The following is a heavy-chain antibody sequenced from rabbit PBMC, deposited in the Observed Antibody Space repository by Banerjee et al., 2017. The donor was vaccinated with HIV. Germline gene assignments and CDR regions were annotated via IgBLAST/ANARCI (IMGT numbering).Heavy chain of an antibody. Sequence: QSLEESGGGLVKPEGSLTLTCTASGFSFSSYWMCWVRQAPGKGLEWIGCIYTGDGGTFYASWAKGRFTISKTSSTTVTLQMTSLTAADTATYFCARWYNYGYDYAYFNLWGPGTLVTVS. CDR3: ARWYNYGYDYAYFNL. CDR1: GFSFSSYW. D-gene: IGHD6-1*01. CDR2: IYTGDGGT. V-gene: IGHV1S40*01. J-gene: IGHJ4*01.